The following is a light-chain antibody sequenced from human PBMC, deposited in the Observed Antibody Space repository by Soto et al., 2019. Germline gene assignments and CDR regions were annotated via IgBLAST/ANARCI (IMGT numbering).Light chain of an antibody. Sequence: QSVLTQPASVSGSPGQSITISCTGTSSDVGGYDYVSWYQLHPGKAPKLMVFEVSNRPSGVSYRFSGSKSGNTASLTISGLQAEDEADYFCSSYSISTAYLFXTGTKRTVL. V-gene: IGLV2-14*01. CDR3: SSYSISTAYL. J-gene: IGLJ1*01. CDR2: EVS. CDR1: SSDVGGYDY.